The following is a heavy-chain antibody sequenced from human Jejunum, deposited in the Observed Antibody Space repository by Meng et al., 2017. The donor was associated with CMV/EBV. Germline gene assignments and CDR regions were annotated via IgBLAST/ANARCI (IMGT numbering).Heavy chain of an antibody. D-gene: IGHD6-6*01. CDR1: GFTFSSYD. V-gene: IGHV3-23*01. J-gene: IGHJ4*02. CDR2: ITGSGGRT. CDR3: DASDY. Sequence: PGGSLILSCAASGFTFSSYDMSWVRQAPGKGLEWVSTITGSGGRTHYADSVKGRFTISRDNSKNTLYLQMNSLRAEDTAVYYCDASDYWGQGTLVTVSS.